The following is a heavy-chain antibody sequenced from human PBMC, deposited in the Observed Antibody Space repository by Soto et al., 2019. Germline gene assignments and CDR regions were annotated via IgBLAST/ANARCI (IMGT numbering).Heavy chain of an antibody. CDR3: ARQGFGPLHGLVDV. V-gene: IGHV4-59*08. J-gene: IGHJ6*02. CDR1: GGSISSYY. D-gene: IGHD3-10*01. Sequence: PSETLSLTCTFSGGSISSYYWSLFRQSPGKRMEWIGYVHHSWGSSYNPSLQSRVAISLDTSKSQFSLKVTSVTATDTAVYYCARQGFGPLHGLVDVWGQGTTVTVSS. CDR2: VHHSWGS.